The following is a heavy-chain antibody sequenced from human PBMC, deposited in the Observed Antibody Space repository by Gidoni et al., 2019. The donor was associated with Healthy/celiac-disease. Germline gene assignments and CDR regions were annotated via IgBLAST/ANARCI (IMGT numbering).Heavy chain of an antibody. Sequence: EVQLVESAGGLVQPGGSLRLSCAVAGLTFRSYWMHWVRQAPGKGLVWVSRINSDGSSTSYADSVKGRFTISRDNAKNTLYLQMNSLRAEDTAVYYCASSDGSGSSYGMDVWGQGTTVTVSS. J-gene: IGHJ6*02. CDR2: INSDGSST. V-gene: IGHV3-74*01. CDR1: GLTFRSYW. D-gene: IGHD6-6*01. CDR3: ASSDGSGSSYGMDV.